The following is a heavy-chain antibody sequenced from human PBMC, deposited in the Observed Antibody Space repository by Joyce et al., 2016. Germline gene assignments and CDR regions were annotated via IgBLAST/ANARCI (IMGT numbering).Heavy chain of an antibody. J-gene: IGHJ5*02. CDR1: SGSVSGSSYY. D-gene: IGHD1-26*01. CDR3: AREWELALDL. V-gene: IGHV4-61*01. CDR2: IYYNRST. Sequence: QVQLQESGPGLVKPSETLSLTCSVSSGSVSGSSYYWSWIRQSPGKGLEWIGYIYYNRSTKYNPSLKSRVTISLDTSKNQFSLSLRSVTAADTAVYYCAREWELALDLWGQGTLVTVSS.